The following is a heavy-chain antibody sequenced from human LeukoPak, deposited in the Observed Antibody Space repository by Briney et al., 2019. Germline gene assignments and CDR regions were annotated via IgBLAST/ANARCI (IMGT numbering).Heavy chain of an antibody. D-gene: IGHD6-6*01. CDR1: GFTFSSYA. CDR3: VKEIAPRRQYYYYYGMDV. Sequence: GGSLRLSCSASGFTFSSYAMHWVRQAPGKGLEYVSGISSDGGSTNYANSVKGRFTISRDNSKNTLYFQMSSLRTDDTAVYYCVKEIAPRRQYYYYYGMDVWGQGTTVTVSS. CDR2: ISSDGGST. V-gene: IGHV3-64*05. J-gene: IGHJ6*02.